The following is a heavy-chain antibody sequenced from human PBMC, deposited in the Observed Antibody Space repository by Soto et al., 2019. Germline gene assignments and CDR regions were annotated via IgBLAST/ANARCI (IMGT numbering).Heavy chain of an antibody. J-gene: IGHJ4*02. D-gene: IGHD3-22*01. CDR2: ISYDGSTK. CDR3: ANSPGTARSGSHY. CDR1: GFSLSSFG. V-gene: IGHV3-30*18. Sequence: QAQLVGSGGGVVQPGRSLRLSCAASGFSLSSFGMYWVRQAPGKGLEWVAVISYDGSTKYYGDFVKGRFTISRDNSKDTLYLQMNSRRAEATAVYYRANSPGTARSGSHYWRPGTLVTVSS.